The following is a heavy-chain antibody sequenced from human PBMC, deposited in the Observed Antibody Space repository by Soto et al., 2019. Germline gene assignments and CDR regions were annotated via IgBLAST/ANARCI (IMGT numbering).Heavy chain of an antibody. J-gene: IGHJ4*02. Sequence: PSETLSLTCSVSGGSMSEYFWSWIRQSPGKGQEWIGYIYYLGSTDYNPSLKSRVTISVDTSKRQFSLRLTSVTAADTAVYYCARDGYDGSGSPYPAYWGPGTQVTVSS. V-gene: IGHV4-59*01. CDR3: ARDGYDGSGSPYPAY. D-gene: IGHD3-10*01. CDR1: GGSMSEYF. CDR2: IYYLGST.